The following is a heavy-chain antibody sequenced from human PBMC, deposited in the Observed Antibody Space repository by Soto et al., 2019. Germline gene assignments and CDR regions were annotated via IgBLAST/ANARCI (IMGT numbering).Heavy chain of an antibody. CDR1: GGSFNHNY. CDR2: INHIGTV. Sequence: SETLSLTCGVVGGSFNHNYWSWIRQSPGRGLEWLGEINHIGTVNYNPSLTGRGAIEVDTSKNQFSLKLTSVTAADTAIYYCARVGRYTSGWYLDYFDYWGQGTVVTVSS. D-gene: IGHD6-19*01. J-gene: IGHJ4*02. V-gene: IGHV4-34*01. CDR3: ARVGRYTSGWYLDYFDY.